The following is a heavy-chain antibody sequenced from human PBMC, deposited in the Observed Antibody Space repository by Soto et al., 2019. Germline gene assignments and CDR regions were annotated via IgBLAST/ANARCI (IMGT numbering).Heavy chain of an antibody. V-gene: IGHV1-46*01. D-gene: IGHD6-13*01. CDR2: INPSGGST. CDR3: ARDIAAAGTRSDYYYGMDV. CDR1: GYTFTSYY. Sequence: ASVKVSCKASGYTFTSYYMHWVRQAPGQGLEWMGIINPSGGSTSYAQKFQGRVTMTRDTSTSTVYMELGSLRSEDTAVYYCARDIAAAGTRSDYYYGMDVWGQGTTVTVSS. J-gene: IGHJ6*02.